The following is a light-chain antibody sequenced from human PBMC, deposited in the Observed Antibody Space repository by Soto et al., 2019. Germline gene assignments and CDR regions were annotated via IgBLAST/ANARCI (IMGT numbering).Light chain of an antibody. V-gene: IGKV3-11*01. CDR1: QSVNNY. CDR2: DVF. J-gene: IGKJ4*01. CDR3: QQRSHWPWLT. Sequence: EIVLTQSPATLSLSPGERATLSCRASQSVNNYLAWYQQKPGQAPRLVLCDVFNRATGTPARFSGSGSGTHLDLTVRSQGPEDLGVCCCQQRSHWPWLTFGGGPRVELK.